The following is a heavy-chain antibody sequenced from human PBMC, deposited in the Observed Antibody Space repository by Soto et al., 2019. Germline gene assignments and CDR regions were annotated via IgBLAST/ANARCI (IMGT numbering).Heavy chain of an antibody. J-gene: IGHJ4*02. D-gene: IGHD2-21*01. Sequence: PGRSLRLSCTDSGFSFNTYVMDWVRQAPGKGLEWLARILYDGSKEYYADPVKGRFTISRDNAKNTLYLQMDRLRVEHTAVYFCAKGLALMADHWGQGTPVTVSS. CDR2: ILYDGSKE. V-gene: IGHV3-30*18. CDR3: AKGLALMADH. CDR1: GFSFNTYV.